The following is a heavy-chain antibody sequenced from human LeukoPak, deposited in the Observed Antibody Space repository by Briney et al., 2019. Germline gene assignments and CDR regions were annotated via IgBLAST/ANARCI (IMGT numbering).Heavy chain of an antibody. CDR3: ARIGIAAAIWFDP. CDR1: GYSFTTYW. J-gene: IGHJ5*02. Sequence: GESLKISCEASGYSFTTYWIGWVRQMPGKGLEWMGIIYPGDSDTRYSPSFQGQVTISADKSISTAYLQWSSLKASDTAMYYCARIGIAAAIWFDPWGQGTLVTVSS. CDR2: IYPGDSDT. V-gene: IGHV5-51*01. D-gene: IGHD6-13*01.